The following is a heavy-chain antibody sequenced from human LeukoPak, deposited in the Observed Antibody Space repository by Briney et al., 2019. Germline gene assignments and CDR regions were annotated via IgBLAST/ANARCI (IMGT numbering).Heavy chain of an antibody. CDR1: GGSISSYY. D-gene: IGHD2-2*01. V-gene: IGHV4-59*01. CDR2: IYYSGST. Sequence: SETLSLTCTVSGGSISSYYWSWIRQPPGKGLEWIGYIYYSGSTNYNPSLKSRVTISVDTSKNQFSLKPSSVTAADTAVYYCARDDIGYCSSTSCSHYFDYWGQGTLVTVSS. CDR3: ARDDIGYCSSTSCSHYFDY. J-gene: IGHJ4*02.